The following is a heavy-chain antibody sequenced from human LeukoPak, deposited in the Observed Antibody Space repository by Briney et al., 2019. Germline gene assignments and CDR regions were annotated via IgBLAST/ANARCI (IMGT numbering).Heavy chain of an antibody. CDR2: IYYSGST. Sequence: SETLSLTCTVSGGSISSYYWSWIRQPPGKGLEWIGYIYYSGSTNYNPSLKSRVTISVDTSKNQFSLKLSSVTAADTAVYYCAKYSTGYDLDYWGQGTLVTVSS. J-gene: IGHJ4*02. CDR1: GGSISSYY. D-gene: IGHD3-22*01. CDR3: AKYSTGYDLDY. V-gene: IGHV4-59*01.